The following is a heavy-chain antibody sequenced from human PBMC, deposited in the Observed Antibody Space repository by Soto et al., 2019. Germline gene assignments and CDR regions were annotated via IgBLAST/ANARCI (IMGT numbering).Heavy chain of an antibody. CDR3: ARLIGTSWLDY. Sequence: SETLSLTCSVYGGSFSGYYWSWIRQPPGKGLEWVAVIWYNDYAVSVKSRITINPDTSKNQVSLQLNSVTPEDTAVYYCARLIGTSWLDYWGQGILVTVSS. D-gene: IGHD6-13*01. CDR1: GGSFSGYY. V-gene: IGHV4-34*11. CDR2: IWYN. J-gene: IGHJ4*02.